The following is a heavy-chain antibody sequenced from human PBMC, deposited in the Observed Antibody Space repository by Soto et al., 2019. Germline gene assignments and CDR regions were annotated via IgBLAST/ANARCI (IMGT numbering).Heavy chain of an antibody. CDR2: IYYSGST. J-gene: IGHJ6*02. CDR1: GGSISSYY. D-gene: IGHD1-26*01. CDR3: ARVGGSAVLKYGMDV. V-gene: IGHV4-59*01. Sequence: SDTLSLTCTVSGGSISSYYWSWIRQPPGKGLEWIGYIYYSGSTNYNPSLKSRVTISVDTSKNQFSLKLSSVTAADTAVYYCARVGGSAVLKYGMDVSDQGTTVTVSS.